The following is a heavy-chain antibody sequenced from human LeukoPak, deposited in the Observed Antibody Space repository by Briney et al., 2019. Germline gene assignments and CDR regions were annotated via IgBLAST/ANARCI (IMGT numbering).Heavy chain of an antibody. Sequence: GGSLRLSCAASGFTFSSYAMSWVRQAPGKGLEWVSAISGSGGSTYYADSVKGRFTISRDNSKNTLYLQMNSLRAEDTAVYYCARGTLYGSRFHYESRGMDVWGQGTTVTVSS. CDR3: ARGTLYGSRFHYESRGMDV. V-gene: IGHV3-23*01. CDR2: ISGSGGST. J-gene: IGHJ6*02. CDR1: GFTFSSYA. D-gene: IGHD4-23*01.